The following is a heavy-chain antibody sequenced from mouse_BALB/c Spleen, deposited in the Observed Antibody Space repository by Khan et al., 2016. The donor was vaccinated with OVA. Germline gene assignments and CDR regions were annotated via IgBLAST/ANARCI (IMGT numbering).Heavy chain of an antibody. CDR3: AKFTPDYYSMDS. CDR1: GFSLTSYG. CDR2: IWGDGST. Sequence: QVQLKESGPGLVAPSQSLSITCSISGFSLTSYGVNWVRQPPGKGLEWLGVIWGDGSTNYHSTLKSRLIITKDNSKRQVFLTLNSLQTDDTATSSFAKFTPDYYSMDSWFQGPSCTVSS. J-gene: IGHJ4*01. V-gene: IGHV2-3*01. D-gene: IGHD1-1*01.